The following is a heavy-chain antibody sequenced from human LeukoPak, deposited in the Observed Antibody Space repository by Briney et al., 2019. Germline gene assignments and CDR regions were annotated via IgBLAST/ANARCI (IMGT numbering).Heavy chain of an antibody. CDR2: ISYDGSNK. Sequence: PGGSLRFSCAASGFTFSSYGMHWVRQAPGKGLEWVAVISYDGSNKYYADSVKGRFTISRDNSKNTLYLQMNSLRAEDTAVYYCAKDSLYGDYTTYFDYWGQGTLVTVSS. CDR1: GFTFSSYG. CDR3: AKDSLYGDYTTYFDY. V-gene: IGHV3-30*18. D-gene: IGHD4-17*01. J-gene: IGHJ4*02.